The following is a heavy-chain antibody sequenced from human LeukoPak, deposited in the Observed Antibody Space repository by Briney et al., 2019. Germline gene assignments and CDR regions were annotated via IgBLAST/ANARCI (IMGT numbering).Heavy chain of an antibody. Sequence: GGSLRLSCAASGFTVSSSHMNWVRQAPGKGLEWVSVLYSSDDTDYAGSVNGRFTISRDNSKNTLYLQMNSLRPEDTAVYYSAGGERHLATFDYWGQGTLVTVSS. CDR2: LYSSDDT. J-gene: IGHJ4*02. D-gene: IGHD3-16*01. V-gene: IGHV3-66*02. CDR3: AGGERHLATFDY. CDR1: GFTVSSSH.